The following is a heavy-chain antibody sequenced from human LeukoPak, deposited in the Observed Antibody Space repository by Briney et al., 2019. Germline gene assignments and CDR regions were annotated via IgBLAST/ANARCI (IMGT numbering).Heavy chain of an antibody. CDR3: ARSPYSSGWYGNWYFDL. Sequence: GESLKISCKGSGYSFTSYWIGWVRQMPGKSLEWMGIIYPGDSDTRYRPSFQGQVTISADKSISTAYLQWSSLKASDTAMYYCARSPYSSGWYGNWYFDLWGRGTLVTVSS. CDR1: GYSFTSYW. J-gene: IGHJ2*01. D-gene: IGHD6-19*01. V-gene: IGHV5-51*01. CDR2: IYPGDSDT.